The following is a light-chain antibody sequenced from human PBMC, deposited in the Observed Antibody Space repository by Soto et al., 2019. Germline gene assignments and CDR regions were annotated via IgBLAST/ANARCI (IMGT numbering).Light chain of an antibody. CDR1: QSVSSY. Sequence: EIVLTQSPATLSLSPGERATLSCRASQSVSSYLAWYQQKPGQAPRLLIYDASNRATGIPARFSGSGSGTDFTLTISRLEPEDFAVYYCQQRSNWPPDTFRQGTKLEIK. V-gene: IGKV3-11*01. J-gene: IGKJ2*01. CDR3: QQRSNWPPDT. CDR2: DAS.